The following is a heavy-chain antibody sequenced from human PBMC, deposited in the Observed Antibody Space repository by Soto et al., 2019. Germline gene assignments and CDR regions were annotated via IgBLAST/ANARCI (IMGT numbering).Heavy chain of an antibody. CDR1: GYSFISYW. CDR2: FYPGDSTS. D-gene: IGHD2-2*03. Sequence: GESLKISCKTSGYSFISYWVAWVRQKPGKGLEWMGTFYPGDSTSTYSPSFQGQVTISVDKSISTAYLHLSSLKASDTAMYYCARIIGYCRNNDCSWTFDVWGQGTTVTVSS. V-gene: IGHV5-51*01. J-gene: IGHJ3*01. CDR3: ARIIGYCRNNDCSWTFDV.